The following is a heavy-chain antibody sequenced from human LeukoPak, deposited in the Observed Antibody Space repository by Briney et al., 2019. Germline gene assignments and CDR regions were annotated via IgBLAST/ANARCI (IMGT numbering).Heavy chain of an antibody. V-gene: IGHV3-23*01. CDR3: AKDGPDTAMGYYYYGMDV. CDR1: GFTFSSYA. Sequence: GGPLRLSCAASGFTFSSYAMSWVRQAPGKGLEWVSAISGSGGSTYYADSVKGRFTISRDNSKNTLYLQMNSLRAEDTAVYYCAKDGPDTAMGYYYYGMDVWGQGTTVTVSS. CDR2: ISGSGGST. J-gene: IGHJ6*02. D-gene: IGHD5-18*01.